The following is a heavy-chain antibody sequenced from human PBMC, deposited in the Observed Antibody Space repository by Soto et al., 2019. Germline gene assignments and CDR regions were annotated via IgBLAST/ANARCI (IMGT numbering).Heavy chain of an antibody. D-gene: IGHD3-10*01. CDR1: GFTFSGSA. J-gene: IGHJ4*02. V-gene: IGHV3-73*01. Sequence: GGSLRLSCAASGFTFSGSAMHWVRQASGKGLEWVGRIRSKANSYATAYAASVKGRFTISRDDSKNTAYLQMNSLKTEDTAVYYCTSNLWFGERGTVDYWGQGTLVTVSS. CDR2: IRSKANSYAT. CDR3: TSNLWFGERGTVDY.